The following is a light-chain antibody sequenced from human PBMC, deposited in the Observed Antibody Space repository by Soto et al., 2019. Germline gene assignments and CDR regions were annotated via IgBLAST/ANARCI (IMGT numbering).Light chain of an antibody. CDR1: QSISSY. J-gene: IGKJ5*01. Sequence: TRMTQSPSSFSTSTGDRVTITCRASQSISSYLNWYQQKPGKAPKLLIYAASSLQSGVPSRFSGSGSGTDFTLTISSLQPEDFATYYCQQSYSTLSITFGQGTRLEIK. CDR3: QQSYSTLSIT. V-gene: IGKV1-39*01. CDR2: AAS.